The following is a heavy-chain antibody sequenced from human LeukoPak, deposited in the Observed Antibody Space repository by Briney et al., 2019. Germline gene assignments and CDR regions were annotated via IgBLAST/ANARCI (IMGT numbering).Heavy chain of an antibody. Sequence: GGSLRLSCAASELPFSSYGMHWVRQAPGKGLEWVAVVSYDGSNEYYADSVKGRFTIPRDNSKNTLYLQMNSLRAEDTAVYYCAREASDAFDIWGQGTMVTVSS. CDR3: AREASDAFDI. CDR1: ELPFSSYG. J-gene: IGHJ3*02. V-gene: IGHV3-30*03. CDR2: VSYDGSNE.